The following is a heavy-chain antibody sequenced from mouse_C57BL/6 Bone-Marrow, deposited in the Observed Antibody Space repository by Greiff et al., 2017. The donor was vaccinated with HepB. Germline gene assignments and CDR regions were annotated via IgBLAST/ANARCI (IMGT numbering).Heavy chain of an antibody. Sequence: QVHVKQSGAELVKPGASVKMSCKASGYTFTSYWITWVKQRPGQGLEWIGDIYPGSGSTNYNEKFKSKATLTVDTSSSTAYMQLSSLTSEDSAVYYCASKGTTGLYYWGQGTTLTVSS. CDR3: ASKGTTGLYY. V-gene: IGHV1-55*01. D-gene: IGHD1-1*01. J-gene: IGHJ2*01. CDR2: IYPGSGST. CDR1: GYTFTSYW.